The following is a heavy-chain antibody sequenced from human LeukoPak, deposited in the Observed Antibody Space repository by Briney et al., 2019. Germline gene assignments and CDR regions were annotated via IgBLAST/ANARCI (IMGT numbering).Heavy chain of an antibody. J-gene: IGHJ4*02. Sequence: ASVKVSCKASGYTFTGYYMHWVRQAPGQGLEWMGWINPNSGGTNYTQKFQGRVTMTRDTSISTAYMELSRLRSDDTAVYYCARSYDIVVVPAAMAYFDYWGQGTLVTVSS. D-gene: IGHD2-2*01. CDR1: GYTFTGYY. V-gene: IGHV1-2*02. CDR2: INPNSGGT. CDR3: ARSYDIVVVPAAMAYFDY.